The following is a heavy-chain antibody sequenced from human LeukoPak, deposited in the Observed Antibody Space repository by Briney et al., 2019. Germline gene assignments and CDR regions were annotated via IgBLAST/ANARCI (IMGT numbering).Heavy chain of an antibody. Sequence: GGSLRLSCVGSGLTFSGFEMNWVRQAPGKGLEWVSYIRDDGTLKTYGDSVEGRFTISRDNAKNSLYLQMNSLRAEDTAIYYCARRFRDWGQGTLVTVSS. D-gene: IGHD5-24*01. CDR1: GLTFSGFE. CDR3: ARRFRD. V-gene: IGHV3-48*03. J-gene: IGHJ4*02. CDR2: IRDDGTLK.